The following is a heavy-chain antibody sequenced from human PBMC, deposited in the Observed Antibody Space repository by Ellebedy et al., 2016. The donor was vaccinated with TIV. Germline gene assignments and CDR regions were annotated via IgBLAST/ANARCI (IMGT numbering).Heavy chain of an antibody. CDR1: GFTFSSYA. Sequence: PGGSLRLSCAASGFTFSSYAMSWVRQAPGKGLEWVSAVSGSGGTTYYADSVKGRFTISRDNSKNTLYLQMNSLRAEDTALYYCAKGRKLIRSSRLDYWGQGTLVTVSS. D-gene: IGHD3-22*01. V-gene: IGHV3-23*01. CDR2: VSGSGGTT. CDR3: AKGRKLIRSSRLDY. J-gene: IGHJ4*02.